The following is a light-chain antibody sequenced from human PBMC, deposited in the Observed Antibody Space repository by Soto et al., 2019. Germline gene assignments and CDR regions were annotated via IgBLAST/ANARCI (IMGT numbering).Light chain of an antibody. CDR1: RSDVGVYNY. V-gene: IGLV2-14*03. J-gene: IGLJ2*01. CDR2: DVT. CDR3: SSYTSSITLL. Sequence: QSALTQPASVSGSPGQSITISCTGTRSDVGVYNYVSWYQHHPGKAPKLIIYDVTNRPSGVSDRFSGSKSDNTASLTISGLQAEDEADYYCSSYTSSITLLFGGGTKLTVL.